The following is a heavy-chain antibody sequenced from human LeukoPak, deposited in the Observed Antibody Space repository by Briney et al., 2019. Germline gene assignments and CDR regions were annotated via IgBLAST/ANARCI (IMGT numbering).Heavy chain of an antibody. CDR2: IYYSGST. J-gene: IGHJ3*02. CDR3: ARHDGAEGAFDI. V-gene: IGHV4-30-4*01. Sequence: SETLSLTCTVSGGSISSGDYYWSWIRQPPGKGLEWIGYIYYSGSTYYNPSLKSRVTISVDTSKNQFSLKLSSVTAAETAVYYCARHDGAEGAFDIWGQGTMVTVSS. D-gene: IGHD3-16*01. CDR1: GGSISSGDYY.